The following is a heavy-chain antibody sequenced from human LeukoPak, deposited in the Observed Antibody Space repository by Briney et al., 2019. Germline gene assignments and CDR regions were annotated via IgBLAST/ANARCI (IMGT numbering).Heavy chain of an antibody. Sequence: GGSLRLSCAASGFTFSSYGMRWVRQAPGKGLEWVSVISYDGSNKYYADSVKGRFTISRDNSKNTLYLQMNTLRAEDTAVYYCSKDAAPAGRFDYWGQGTLVTVSS. J-gene: IGHJ4*02. CDR1: GFTFSSYG. D-gene: IGHD6-13*01. CDR3: SKDAAPAGRFDY. V-gene: IGHV3-30*18. CDR2: ISYDGSNK.